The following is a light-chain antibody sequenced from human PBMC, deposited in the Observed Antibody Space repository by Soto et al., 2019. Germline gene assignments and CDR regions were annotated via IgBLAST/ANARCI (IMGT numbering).Light chain of an antibody. V-gene: IGKV1-33*01. CDR1: QDISNY. J-gene: IGKJ4*01. CDR2: DAS. CDR3: QKYDNLPLN. Sequence: DIQMTHSPSSLSASVLYIVTITFQASQDISNYLNLYQQKPGKAPKLLIYDASNLETGVPSRFSGSGSGTDFTFTISSLQPEDIATYYCQKYDNLPLNFGGGTKVDIK.